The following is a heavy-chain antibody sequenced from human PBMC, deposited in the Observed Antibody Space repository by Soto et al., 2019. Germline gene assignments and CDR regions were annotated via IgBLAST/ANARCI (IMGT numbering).Heavy chain of an antibody. CDR1: GLSFSTHR. CDR2: ISSDRYYI. J-gene: IGHJ6*02. V-gene: IGHV3-21*01. Sequence: EVQLVESGGGLVEPGGSLRLSCAPSGLSFSTHRMNWVRQAPGEGLEWVSSISSDRYYIYYADSVKGRFTLSRDNAKNSLYPQMDSLRADDTAVYYCARNRNPSSRTHGMDVWGQGTTVTVSS. CDR3: ARNRNPSSRTHGMDV.